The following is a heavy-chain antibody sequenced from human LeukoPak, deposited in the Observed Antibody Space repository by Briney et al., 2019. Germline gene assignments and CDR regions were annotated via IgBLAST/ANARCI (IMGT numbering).Heavy chain of an antibody. CDR1: GYTFTSYD. D-gene: IGHD3-10*01. Sequence: GASVKVSCKASGYTFTSYDINWVRQATGQGLEWMGWMNPNSGNTGYAQKFQGRVTMTRNTSIGTAYMELSSLRSEDTAVYYCARGRGVINAGYWYFDLWGRGTLVTVS. J-gene: IGHJ2*01. CDR2: MNPNSGNT. CDR3: ARGRGVINAGYWYFDL. V-gene: IGHV1-8*01.